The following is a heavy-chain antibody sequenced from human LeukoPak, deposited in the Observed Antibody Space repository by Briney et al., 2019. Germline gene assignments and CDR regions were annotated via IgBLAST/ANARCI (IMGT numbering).Heavy chain of an antibody. V-gene: IGHV4-61*01. J-gene: IGHJ4*02. D-gene: IGHD6-19*01. Sequence: ASETLSLTCTVSGGSVSSGSYYWHWIRQRPGKGLEWIGYFYYSGSTNYNPSLKSRVTISLDTSKNQFSLKLSSVTAADTAVYYCARSPNSSGWYTYWGQGTLVTVSS. CDR3: ARSPNSSGWYTY. CDR2: FYYSGST. CDR1: GGSVSSGSYY.